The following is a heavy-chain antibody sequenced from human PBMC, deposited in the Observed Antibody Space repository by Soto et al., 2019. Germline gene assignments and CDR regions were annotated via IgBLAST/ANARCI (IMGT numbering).Heavy chain of an antibody. J-gene: IGHJ6*02. V-gene: IGHV3-33*01. Sequence: QVHLVESGGGVVQPGRSLRLSCAASGFTFSSYGMHWVRQAPGKGLEWVAVIWYDGSNKYYADSVKGRFTISRDNSKNTLYLQMNSLRAEDTAVYDCARDARYYDILGGMDVWGQGTTVTVSS. D-gene: IGHD3-9*01. CDR3: ARDARYYDILGGMDV. CDR2: IWYDGSNK. CDR1: GFTFSSYG.